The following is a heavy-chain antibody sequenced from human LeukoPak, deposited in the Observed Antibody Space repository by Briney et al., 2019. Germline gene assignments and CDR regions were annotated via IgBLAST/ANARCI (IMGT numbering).Heavy chain of an antibody. D-gene: IGHD6-19*01. V-gene: IGHV3-7*01. CDR1: GFTFSNYW. J-gene: IGHJ4*02. Sequence: GGSLRLSCAASGFTFSNYWMTWVRQAPGKGLEWVANIKQDGSEKYYADSVRGRLTISRDNARSSLYLQINSLRADDTGVYYCTREIAVAGDYWGQGTLVTVSS. CDR3: TREIAVAGDY. CDR2: IKQDGSEK.